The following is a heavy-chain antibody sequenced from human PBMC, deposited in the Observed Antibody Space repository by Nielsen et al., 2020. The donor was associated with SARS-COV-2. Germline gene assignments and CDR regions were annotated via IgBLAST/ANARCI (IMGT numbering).Heavy chain of an antibody. CDR1: GASISSSDYY. CDR2: ISYSGST. CDR3: ARGNTKDHSLDV. J-gene: IGHJ6*02. V-gene: IGHV4-30-4*08. Sequence: SETLSLTCTVSGASISSSDYYWGWIRQPPGKGLEWIGYISYSGSTYYNPSLKSRVDVSVDTSKNQFSLKLSSVTAADTAVYYCARGNTKDHSLDVWGQGTTVTVSS. D-gene: IGHD2-8*01.